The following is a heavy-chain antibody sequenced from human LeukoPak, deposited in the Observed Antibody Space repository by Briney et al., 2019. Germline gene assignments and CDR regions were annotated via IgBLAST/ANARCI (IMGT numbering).Heavy chain of an antibody. CDR3: ARGYDFWSGYIWFDP. CDR2: INPNSGGT. D-gene: IGHD3-3*01. J-gene: IGHJ5*02. V-gene: IGHV1-2*02. CDR1: GYTFTGYY. Sequence: ASVKVSCKASGYTFTGYYMHWVRQAPGQGLEWMGWINPNSGGTNYAQKLQGRVTMTTDTSTSTAYMELRSLRSDDTAVYYCARGYDFWSGYIWFDPWGQGTLVTVSS.